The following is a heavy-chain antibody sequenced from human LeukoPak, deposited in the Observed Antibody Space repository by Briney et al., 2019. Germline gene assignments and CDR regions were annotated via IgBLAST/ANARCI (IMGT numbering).Heavy chain of an antibody. CDR2: ISWNSGSI. CDR3: AKDSDPGIAVAGTLNWFDP. CDR1: GFTFSSYA. V-gene: IGHV3-9*01. D-gene: IGHD6-19*01. J-gene: IGHJ5*02. Sequence: HSGGSLRLSCAASGFTFSSYAMSWVRQAPGKGLEWVSGISWNSGSIGYADSVKGRFTISRDNAKNSLYLQMNSLRAEDTALYYCAKDSDPGIAVAGTLNWFDPWGQGTLVTVSS.